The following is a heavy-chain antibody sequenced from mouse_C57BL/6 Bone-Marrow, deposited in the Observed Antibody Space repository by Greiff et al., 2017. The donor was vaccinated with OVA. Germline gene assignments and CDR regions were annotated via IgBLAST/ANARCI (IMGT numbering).Heavy chain of an antibody. V-gene: IGHV5-17*01. J-gene: IGHJ1*03. CDR2: ISSGSSTI. CDR3: ARVNYWYFDV. Sequence: EVKLVESGGGLVKPGGSLKLSCAASGFTFSDYGMHWVRQAPEKGLEWVAYISSGSSTIYYAEPVKGRFTISSDNAKNTLFLQMTSLRSEDTAMYYCARVNYWYFDVWGTGTTVTVSS. CDR1: GFTFSDYG.